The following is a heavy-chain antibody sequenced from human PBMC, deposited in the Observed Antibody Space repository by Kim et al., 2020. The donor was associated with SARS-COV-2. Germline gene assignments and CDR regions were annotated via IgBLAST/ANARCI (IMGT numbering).Heavy chain of an antibody. V-gene: IGHV1-8*01. CDR2: MNPNSGNT. D-gene: IGHD3-3*01. J-gene: IGHJ6*02. Sequence: ASVKVSCKASGYTFTSYDINWVRQATGQGLEWMGWMNPNSGNTGYAQKFQGRVTMTRNTSISTAYMELSSLRSEDTAVYYCARVPAAGTIFGVVIKRYYGMDVWGQGTTVTVPS. CDR3: ARVPAAGTIFGVVIKRYYGMDV. CDR1: GYTFTSYD.